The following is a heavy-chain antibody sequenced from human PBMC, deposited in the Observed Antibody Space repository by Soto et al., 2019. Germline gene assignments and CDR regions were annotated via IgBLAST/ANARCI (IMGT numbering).Heavy chain of an antibody. D-gene: IGHD2-2*01. V-gene: IGHV4-30-4*01. CDR2: IYYNGNT. Sequence: QLQMQESGPGLVKPSQTLSLTCTVSGDSITSREHYWSWIRQPPGRGLEWIGYIYYNGNTDYNPSLKSRVTIAVDTSKNQFSLKVSSVTAAYTAVYYCASSTRTLGRLFDPWGQGTLVPVSS. J-gene: IGHJ5*02. CDR1: GDSITSREHY. CDR3: ASSTRTLGRLFDP.